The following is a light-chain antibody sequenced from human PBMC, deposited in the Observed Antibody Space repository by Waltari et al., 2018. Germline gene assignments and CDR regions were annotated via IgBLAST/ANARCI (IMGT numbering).Light chain of an antibody. CDR1: ALPKQY. V-gene: IGLV3-25*03. CDR2: QDT. CDR3: QSADSSGTYVV. Sequence: SYELTQPPSVSVSPGQTARITCSGDALPKQYAYWYQQKPGQAPVLVIYQDTKWPSGIPGGFSGSSSGTTVTLTISGVQAEDEADYYCQSADSSGTYVVFGGGTKLTVL. J-gene: IGLJ2*01.